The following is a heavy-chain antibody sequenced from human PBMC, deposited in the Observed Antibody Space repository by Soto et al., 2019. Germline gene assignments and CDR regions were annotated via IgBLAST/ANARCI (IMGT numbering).Heavy chain of an antibody. V-gene: IGHV1-2*04. CDR2: INPNSGGT. J-gene: IGHJ4*02. CDR3: ARDPGYSSRWLFDY. Sequence: EASVKVSCKASGYTFTGYYMHWVRQAPGQGLERMGWINPNSGGTNYAQKFQGWVTMTRDTSISTAYMELSRLRSDDTAVYYCARDPGYSSRWLFDYCGQGSLVTVSS. D-gene: IGHD6-19*01. CDR1: GYTFTGYY.